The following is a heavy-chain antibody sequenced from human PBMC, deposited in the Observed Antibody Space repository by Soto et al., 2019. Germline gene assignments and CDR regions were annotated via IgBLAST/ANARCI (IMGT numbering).Heavy chain of an antibody. V-gene: IGHV4-31*03. Sequence: ASETLSLTCTVSGDSISSNSHYWGWIRQHPGKGLEWIGYIYYSGSTYYNPSLKSRVTISVDTSKNQFSLKLSSVTAADTAVYYCARSSIAAREFDYWGQGTLVTVSS. CDR1: GDSISSNSHY. J-gene: IGHJ4*02. CDR3: ARSSIAAREFDY. CDR2: IYYSGST. D-gene: IGHD6-6*01.